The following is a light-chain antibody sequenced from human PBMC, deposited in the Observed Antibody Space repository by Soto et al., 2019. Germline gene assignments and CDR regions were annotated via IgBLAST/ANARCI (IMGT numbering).Light chain of an antibody. CDR3: QQYNKWPRT. J-gene: IGKJ1*01. Sequence: EIVMTQSPATLSVSPGEGATLSCRASQSVSTNLAWYQQTPCQAPRLLIYGASTRATGLPDRFSGSGSGTEFTLTISSLQSEDFAVYYCQQYNKWPRTFGQGTKVDIK. CDR1: QSVSTN. CDR2: GAS. V-gene: IGKV3-15*01.